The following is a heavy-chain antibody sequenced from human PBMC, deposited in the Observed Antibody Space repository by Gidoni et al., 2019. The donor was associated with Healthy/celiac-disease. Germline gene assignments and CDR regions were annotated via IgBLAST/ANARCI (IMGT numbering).Heavy chain of an antibody. Sequence: QVQLQESGPGLVKPSETLSLTCTVSGGSISSYYWSWIRQPPGKGLEWIGYIYYSGSTNYHPSLKSRVTISVDTSKNQFSLKLSSVTAADTAVYYCARPTERQWPAFDIWGQGTMVTVSS. CDR1: GGSISSYY. CDR3: ARPTERQWPAFDI. J-gene: IGHJ3*02. V-gene: IGHV4-59*08. CDR2: IYYSGST. D-gene: IGHD6-19*01.